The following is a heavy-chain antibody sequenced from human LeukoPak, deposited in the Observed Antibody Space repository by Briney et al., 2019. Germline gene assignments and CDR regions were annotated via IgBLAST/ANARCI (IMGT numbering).Heavy chain of an antibody. Sequence: GGSLRLSCAASGFSFSTYWMHWVRQALGTGLVWVSRINSDGNTTGYADSVKGRFTISRDNAKSTLYLQMNSLRAEDTAVYYCANSDDGYDFWGGYPGSDAFDIWGQGTMVTVSS. D-gene: IGHD3-3*01. CDR2: INSDGNTT. V-gene: IGHV3-74*01. CDR1: GFSFSTYW. J-gene: IGHJ3*02. CDR3: ANSDDGYDFWGGYPGSDAFDI.